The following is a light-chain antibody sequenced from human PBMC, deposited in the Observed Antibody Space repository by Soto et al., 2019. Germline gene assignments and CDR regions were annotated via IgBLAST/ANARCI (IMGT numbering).Light chain of an antibody. J-gene: IGKJ3*01. CDR2: GAS. CDR1: QSVSSSY. Sequence: EIVLTQSPGTLSLSPGERATLSCRASQSVSSSYLAWYQQKPGQAPRLLIYGASSRATGIPDRFSGSGSGTDFTLTISRLEPEDFAVYYCQQYGSSPSTFVPGTKVDIK. CDR3: QQYGSSPST. V-gene: IGKV3-20*01.